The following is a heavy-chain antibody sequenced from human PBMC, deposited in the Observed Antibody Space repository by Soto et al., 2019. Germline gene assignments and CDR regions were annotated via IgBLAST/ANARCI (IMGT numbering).Heavy chain of an antibody. CDR1: GFTVSSNY. V-gene: IGHV3-66*01. D-gene: IGHD3-22*01. J-gene: IGHJ3*02. Sequence: GGSLRLSCAASGFTVSSNYMSWVRQAPGKGLEWVSVIYSGGSTYYADSVKGRFTISRHNSKNTLYLQMNSLRAEDTAVYYCARGCYYDSSGYYLGYAFDIWGQGTMVTVSS. CDR2: IYSGGST. CDR3: ARGCYYDSSGYYLGYAFDI.